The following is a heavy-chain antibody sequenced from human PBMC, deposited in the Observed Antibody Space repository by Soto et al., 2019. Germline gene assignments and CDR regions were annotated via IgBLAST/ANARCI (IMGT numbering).Heavy chain of an antibody. CDR1: SDSIAGENW. CDR2: VFHTGGT. Sequence: QVQLQESGPGLVKPSETLSLTCTVSSDSIAGENWWSWVRQPPGLGLEWIGEVFHTGGTNYNPSLKRRVTMGVDKSKNQFSPQLNSATAADNAVYYCARVFSSGSGWMYYFDFWGQGTLVSVSS. V-gene: IGHV4-4*02. D-gene: IGHD6-19*01. J-gene: IGHJ4*02. CDR3: ARVFSSGSGWMYYFDF.